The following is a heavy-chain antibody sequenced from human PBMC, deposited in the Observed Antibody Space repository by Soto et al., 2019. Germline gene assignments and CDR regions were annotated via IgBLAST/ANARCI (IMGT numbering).Heavy chain of an antibody. Sequence: EVQLLESGGGLVQPGGSLSLSCAASGFTFSNYAMSWVRQAPGKGLEWVSTISTSGGSTYSADSVKGRFTISRDNSKNTLYLQMNSLRAEDTAVYYCARDGLGAYTYGSYYFDYWGQGTLVTVSS. V-gene: IGHV3-23*01. CDR2: ISTSGGST. CDR3: ARDGLGAYTYGSYYFDY. CDR1: GFTFSNYA. D-gene: IGHD5-18*01. J-gene: IGHJ4*02.